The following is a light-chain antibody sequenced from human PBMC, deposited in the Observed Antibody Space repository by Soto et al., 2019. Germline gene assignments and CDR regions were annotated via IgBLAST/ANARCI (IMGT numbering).Light chain of an antibody. Sequence: QSVVTQPPLASGTPGQRVTISCSGSNSNIGSNTVNWYQQLPGTAPKLLIYYDNLRPSGVPDRISGSKSGTSASLAISGLQSDDEADYYCAAWDDSLNGRVFGTGTKVTVL. CDR1: NSNIGSNT. CDR3: AAWDDSLNGRV. V-gene: IGLV1-44*01. J-gene: IGLJ1*01. CDR2: YDN.